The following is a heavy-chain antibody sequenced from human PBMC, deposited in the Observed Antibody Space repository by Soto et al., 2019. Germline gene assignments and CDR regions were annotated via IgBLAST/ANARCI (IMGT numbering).Heavy chain of an antibody. J-gene: IGHJ4*02. D-gene: IGHD1-1*01. V-gene: IGHV1-18*01. CDR1: GYTFSNYG. CDR2: IRVYNGRT. CDR3: AITSPTSNFEG. Sequence: QFQLVQSGAEVKKPGASVKVSCKASGYTFSNYGFSWVRQAPGQGLEWLGCIRVYNGRTDYAQKIQGRLTMTTDTSASTAYMELKNLGSDDKAVYYCAITSPTSNFEGWGQGTLVTVSS.